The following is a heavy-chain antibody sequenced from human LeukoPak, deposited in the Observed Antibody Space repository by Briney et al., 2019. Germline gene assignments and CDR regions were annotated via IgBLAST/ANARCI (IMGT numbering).Heavy chain of an antibody. CDR3: ARDQGYTWIQLWLGPYYGMDV. CDR2: INSDGSST. CDR1: GFTFSSYW. D-gene: IGHD5-18*01. V-gene: IGHV3-74*01. J-gene: IGHJ6*02. Sequence: LPGGSLRLSCAASGFTFSSYWMHWVRQAPGKGLVWVSRINSDGSSTSYADSVKGRFTISRDNAKNTLYLQMNSLRAEDTAVYYCARDQGYTWIQLWLGPYYGMDVWGQGTTVTVSS.